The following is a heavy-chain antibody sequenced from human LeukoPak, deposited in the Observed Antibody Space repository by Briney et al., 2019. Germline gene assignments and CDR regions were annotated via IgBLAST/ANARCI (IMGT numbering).Heavy chain of an antibody. Sequence: SETLSLTCTVAGGSISSSSHYWGWILQPPGKGLEWIGSIYSRGSTYYNPSLKSRVTISVDTSKNQFSLKLSSVTAADTAVYYCATSRGASGMDVWGQGTTVTVSS. CDR3: ATSRGASGMDV. CDR1: GGSISSSSHY. V-gene: IGHV4-39*01. J-gene: IGHJ6*02. CDR2: IYSRGST.